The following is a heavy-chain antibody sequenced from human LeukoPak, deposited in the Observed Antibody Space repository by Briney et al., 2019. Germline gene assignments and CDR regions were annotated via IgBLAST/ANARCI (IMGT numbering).Heavy chain of an antibody. CDR3: ARESGSGFDY. V-gene: IGHV4-30-4*02. J-gene: IGHJ4*02. D-gene: IGHD2-15*01. CDR1: GRSISSGDYY. CDR2: IYYSEST. Sequence: SETLSLTCTLSGRSISSGDYYWRWIRQPPGKGLEWIAYIYYSESTYNNPSLKSRFTISLPTSKNPFSLKLSALPAAHTAVYYCARESGSGFDYWGQGTLVTVS.